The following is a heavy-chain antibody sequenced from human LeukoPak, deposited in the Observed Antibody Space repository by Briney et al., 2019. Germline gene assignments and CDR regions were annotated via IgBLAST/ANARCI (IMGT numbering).Heavy chain of an antibody. CDR1: GGSISSGSYY. V-gene: IGHV4-61*02. Sequence: SETLSLTCTVSGGSISSGSYYWSWIRQPAGKGLEWIGRIYTSGSTNYNPSLKSRVTISVDTSKNQFSLKLSSVTAADTAVYYCAGAPRLAGAGTHFDYWGQGTLVTVSS. D-gene: IGHD6-19*01. J-gene: IGHJ4*02. CDR3: AGAPRLAGAGTHFDY. CDR2: IYTSGST.